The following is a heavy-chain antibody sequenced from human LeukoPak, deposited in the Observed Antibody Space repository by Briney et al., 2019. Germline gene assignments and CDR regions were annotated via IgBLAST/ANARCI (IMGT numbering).Heavy chain of an antibody. Sequence: ASVKVSCKASGGTFSSYAISWVRQAPGQGLEWMGRIIPILGIANYAQKFQGRVTITADKSTGTAYMELSSLRSEDTAVYYCAREMYYYDSSGYYRFDYWGQGTLVTVSS. CDR3: AREMYYYDSSGYYRFDY. CDR2: IIPILGIA. V-gene: IGHV1-69*04. D-gene: IGHD3-22*01. CDR1: GGTFSSYA. J-gene: IGHJ4*02.